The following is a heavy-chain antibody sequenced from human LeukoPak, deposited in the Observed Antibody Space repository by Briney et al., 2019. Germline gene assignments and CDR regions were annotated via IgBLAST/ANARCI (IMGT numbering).Heavy chain of an antibody. CDR1: GFTFSSYE. J-gene: IGHJ6*03. D-gene: IGHD6-13*01. CDR3: ARLGSSWYQDYYYMDV. CDR2: ISSSGSTI. V-gene: IGHV3-48*03. Sequence: PGGSLRLSCAASGFTFSSYEMNWVRQAPGKGLEWVSYISSSGSTIYYADSVKGQFTISRDNAKNSLYLQMNSLRAEDTAFYYCARLGSSWYQDYYYMDVWGKGTTVTVSS.